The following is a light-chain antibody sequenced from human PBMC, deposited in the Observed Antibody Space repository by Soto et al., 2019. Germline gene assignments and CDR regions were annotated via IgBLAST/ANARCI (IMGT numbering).Light chain of an antibody. CDR3: QQANSFPIS. J-gene: IGKJ5*01. CDR1: QGISTW. V-gene: IGKV1D-12*01. Sequence: DIQMTQSPSSVSASVGDRVTITCRASQGISTWLAWYQQKPGKAPKLLIYGASSLQSGVPSRFSGSASATDFTLTISHLPHEDFATYYCQQANSFPISFGQGTRLEIK. CDR2: GAS.